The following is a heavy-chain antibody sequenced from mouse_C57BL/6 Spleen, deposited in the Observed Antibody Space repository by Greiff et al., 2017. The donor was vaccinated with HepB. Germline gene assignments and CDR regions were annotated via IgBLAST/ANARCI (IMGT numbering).Heavy chain of an antibody. Sequence: QVQLQQPGAELVKPGASVKMSCKASGYTFTSYWITWVKQRPGQGLEWIGDIYPGSGSTNYNEKFKSKATLTVDTSSSTAYMQLSSLTSEDSAVYYCARGDYGRDCLAYWGQGTLVTVSA. CDR2: IYPGSGST. V-gene: IGHV1-55*01. CDR3: ARGDYGRDCLAY. CDR1: GYTFTSYW. J-gene: IGHJ3*01. D-gene: IGHD2-4*01.